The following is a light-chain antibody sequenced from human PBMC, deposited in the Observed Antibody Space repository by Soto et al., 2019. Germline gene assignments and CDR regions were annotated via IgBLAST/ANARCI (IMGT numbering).Light chain of an antibody. CDR2: DVN. J-gene: IGLJ2*01. CDR3: SSFTSYSTLV. Sequence: QSALTQPASVSGSPGQSITISCTGTSRDVGGYSYVSWYQQHPGKAPKLMIYDVNNRPSGVSDRFSGSKSGNTASLTISGLQAEDESDYYCSSFTSYSTLVFGGGTKLTLL. V-gene: IGLV2-14*03. CDR1: SRDVGGYSY.